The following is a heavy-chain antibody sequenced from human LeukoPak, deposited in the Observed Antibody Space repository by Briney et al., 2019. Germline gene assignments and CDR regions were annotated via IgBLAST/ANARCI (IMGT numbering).Heavy chain of an antibody. CDR3: AKDLGYCTNGVCYQFDY. D-gene: IGHD2-8*01. V-gene: IGHV3-9*01. CDR2: ISWNSGSI. J-gene: IGHJ4*02. Sequence: SGGSLRLFCAASGFTFDDYAMHWVRQAPGKGLEWVSGISWNSGSIGYADSVKGRFTISRDNAKNSLYLQMNSLRAEDTALYYCAKDLGYCTNGVCYQFDYWGQGTLVTVSS. CDR1: GFTFDDYA.